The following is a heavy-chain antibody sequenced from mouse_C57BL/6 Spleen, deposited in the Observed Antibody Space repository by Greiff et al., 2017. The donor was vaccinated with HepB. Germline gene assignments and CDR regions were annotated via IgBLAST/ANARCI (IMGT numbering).Heavy chain of an antibody. CDR1: GYSITSGYY. CDR3: ARLYYDYGGFAY. V-gene: IGHV3-6*01. CDR2: ISYDGSN. Sequence: EVQLQEPGPGLVKPSQSLSLTCSVTGYSITSGYYWNWIRQFPGNKLEWMGYISYDGSNNYNPSLKNRISITRDTSKNQFFLKLNSVTTEDTATYYCARLYYDYGGFAYWGQGTLVTVSA. J-gene: IGHJ3*01. D-gene: IGHD2-4*01.